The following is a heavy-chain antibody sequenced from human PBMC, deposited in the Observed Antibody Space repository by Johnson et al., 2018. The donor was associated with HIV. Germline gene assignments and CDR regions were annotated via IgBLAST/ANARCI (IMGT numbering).Heavy chain of an antibody. Sequence: QVQLVESGGGVVQPGRSLRLSCVASGFTFSSYGMHWVRQAPGKGLEWVTIISYDGSNKYYADSVKGRFTTSRDNSKNTLYLQMSSLRTDDTAVYYCAKERQLVRAFDIWGQGTMVTVSS. V-gene: IGHV3-30*18. D-gene: IGHD6-6*01. CDR3: AKERQLVRAFDI. CDR1: GFTFSSYG. J-gene: IGHJ3*02. CDR2: ISYDGSNK.